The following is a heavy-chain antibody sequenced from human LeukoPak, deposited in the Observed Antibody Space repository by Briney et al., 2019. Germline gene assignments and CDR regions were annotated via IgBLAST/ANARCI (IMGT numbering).Heavy chain of an antibody. Sequence: GGSLRLSCAASGFTFSSYGMHWVRQAPGKGLEWVAVISYDGSNKYYADSVKGRFTISRDNSKNTLYLQMNSLRAEDTAVYYCAKIRGLLWFGELSYLDYWGQGTLVTVSS. CDR2: ISYDGSNK. J-gene: IGHJ4*02. D-gene: IGHD3-10*01. CDR3: AKIRGLLWFGELSYLDY. V-gene: IGHV3-30*18. CDR1: GFTFSSYG.